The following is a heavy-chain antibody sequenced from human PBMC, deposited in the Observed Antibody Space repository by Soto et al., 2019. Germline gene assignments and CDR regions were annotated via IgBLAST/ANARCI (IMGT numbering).Heavy chain of an antibody. CDR1: GFTFRTYA. Sequence: QVQLVESGGGVVQPGRSLRLSCAASGFTFRTYAMHWVRQAPGKGLEWMAVISYDGSSKTYAASVQGRFTISRDNSENTLYLQMNSLRPEDTAVYYCARRNYYHGGDYFNAAFDMCGQGAMVTVSS. CDR2: ISYDGSSK. V-gene: IGHV3-30-3*01. D-gene: IGHD3-22*01. J-gene: IGHJ3*02. CDR3: ARRNYYHGGDYFNAAFDM.